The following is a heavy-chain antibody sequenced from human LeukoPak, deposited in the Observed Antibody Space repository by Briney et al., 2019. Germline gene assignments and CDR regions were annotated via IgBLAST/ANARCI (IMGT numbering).Heavy chain of an antibody. CDR3: ATAAWTGSGATTPSPRGWFDP. CDR2: FDPEDGET. D-gene: IGHD1-26*01. V-gene: IGHV1-24*01. Sequence: ASVKVSCKVSGYTLTELSMHWVRQAPGKGLEWMGGFDPEDGETIYAQKFQGRVTMTKDTSTDTAYMELSTLRSEDTAVYYCATAAWTGSGATTPSPRGWFDPWGQGTLVTVSS. J-gene: IGHJ5*02. CDR1: GYTLTELS.